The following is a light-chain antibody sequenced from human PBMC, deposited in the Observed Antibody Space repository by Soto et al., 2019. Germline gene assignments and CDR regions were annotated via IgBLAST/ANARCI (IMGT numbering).Light chain of an antibody. J-gene: IGLJ2*01. V-gene: IGLV3-21*04. CDR3: QVWGSNADPYVL. CDR2: NDD. CDR1: NIAGKS. Sequence: SYELTQPPSVSEAPGKTARITCGGDNIAGKSVHWYQLKPGQAPVLIIYNDDDRPSGIPERFSGSNSGNTATLTVSWVEAGDEADYYCQVWGSNADPYVLFGGGTKFTVL.